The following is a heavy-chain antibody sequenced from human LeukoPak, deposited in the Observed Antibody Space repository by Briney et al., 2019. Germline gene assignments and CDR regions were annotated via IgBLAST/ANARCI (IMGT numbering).Heavy chain of an antibody. J-gene: IGHJ5*02. Sequence: PSETLSLTCAVYGGSFSGYYWSWIRQPPGKGLEWIGEINHSGSTNYNPSLKSRVTISVDTSKNQFSLKLSSVTAADTAVYYCARRGWYYGSGSYLSWFDPWGQGTLVTVSS. CDR1: GGSFSGYY. D-gene: IGHD3-10*01. CDR2: INHSGST. CDR3: ARRGWYYGSGSYLSWFDP. V-gene: IGHV4-34*01.